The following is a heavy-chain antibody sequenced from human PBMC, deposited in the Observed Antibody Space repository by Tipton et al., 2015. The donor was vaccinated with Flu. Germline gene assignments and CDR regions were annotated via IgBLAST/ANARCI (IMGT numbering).Heavy chain of an antibody. CDR2: IRSKAYGGTT. Sequence: RSLRLSCAASGFTFSNAWMSWVRQAPGKGLEWVGFIRSKAYGGTTEYAASVKGRFTISRDDSKSIAYLQMNSLKTEDAAVYYCTRVVVVPAATLDYWGQGTLVTVSS. J-gene: IGHJ4*02. CDR3: TRVVVVPAATLDY. CDR1: GFTFSNAW. V-gene: IGHV3-49*04. D-gene: IGHD2-2*01.